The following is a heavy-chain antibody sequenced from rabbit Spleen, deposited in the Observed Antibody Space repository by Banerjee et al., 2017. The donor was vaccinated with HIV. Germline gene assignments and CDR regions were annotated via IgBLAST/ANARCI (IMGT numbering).Heavy chain of an antibody. D-gene: IGHD2-1*01. Sequence: QEQLVESGGGLVQPGGSLKLSCKASEFDFSSFGVSWVRQAPGKGLEWIGYIEPIFGTTYYASWVKGRFTISRTSSTTVTLQMTSLTAADTATYFCARGSATMTMVITGYYLTLWGQGTLVTVS. J-gene: IGHJ4*01. CDR2: IEPIFGTT. CDR3: ARGSATMTMVITGYYLTL. CDR1: EFDFSSFG. V-gene: IGHV1S39*01.